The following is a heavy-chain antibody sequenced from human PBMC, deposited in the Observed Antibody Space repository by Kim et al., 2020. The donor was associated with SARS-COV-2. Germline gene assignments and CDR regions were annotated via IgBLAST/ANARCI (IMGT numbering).Heavy chain of an antibody. D-gene: IGHD1-26*01. J-gene: IGHJ4*02. V-gene: IGHV3-30*01. Sequence: YYADSVKGRFTISRDNSKNTLYLQMNSLRAEDTAVYYCARGGTGSYTLDYWGQGTLVTVSS. CDR3: ARGGTGSYTLDY.